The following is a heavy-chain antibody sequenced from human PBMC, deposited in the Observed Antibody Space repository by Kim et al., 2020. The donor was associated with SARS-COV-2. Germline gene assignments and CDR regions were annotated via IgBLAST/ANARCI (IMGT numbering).Heavy chain of an antibody. V-gene: IGHV3-7*03. CDR2: IKQDGSET. D-gene: IGHD6-13*01. CDR3: ARDSVAAGTSDYYYGMDV. CDR1: GFTFSSYW. Sequence: GGSLRLSCAASGFTFSSYWMSWVRQAPGKGLEWVANIKQDGSETYYVDSVKGRFTISRDNAKNSLYLQMNSLRAEDTAVYYCARDSVAAGTSDYYYGMDVWGQGTTVTVSS. J-gene: IGHJ6*02.